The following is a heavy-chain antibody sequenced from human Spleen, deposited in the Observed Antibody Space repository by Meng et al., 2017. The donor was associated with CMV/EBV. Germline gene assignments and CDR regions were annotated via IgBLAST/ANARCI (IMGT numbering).Heavy chain of an antibody. CDR3: VRDLPPDY. J-gene: IGHJ4*02. CDR1: GFTFSNSG. V-gene: IGHV3-23*01. CDR2: ISADSTGT. Sequence: LKISCAASGFTFSNSGMAWVRQAPGKELEWVSTISADSTGTHYADSVKGRFTISRDNSKSTLSLQMNDLRDEDTAIYYCVRDLPPDYWGQGTLVTVSS.